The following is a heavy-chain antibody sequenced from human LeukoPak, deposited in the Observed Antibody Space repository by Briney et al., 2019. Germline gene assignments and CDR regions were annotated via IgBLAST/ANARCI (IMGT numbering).Heavy chain of an antibody. V-gene: IGHV3-7*01. Sequence: PGGSLRLSCAASGFTFSRYWMSWVRQAPGKGLEWVANIKQDGSERYYVDSVKGRFTIYRDNAKNSLYPQMNSLRAEDTAVYYCASAHYGDYKGFANLNFWGQGTLVTVSS. CDR1: GFTFSRYW. D-gene: IGHD4-17*01. CDR2: IKQDGSER. CDR3: ASAHYGDYKGFANLNF. J-gene: IGHJ4*02.